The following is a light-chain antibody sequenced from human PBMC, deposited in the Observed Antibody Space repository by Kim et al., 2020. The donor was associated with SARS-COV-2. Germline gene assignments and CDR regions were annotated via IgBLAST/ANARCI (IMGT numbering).Light chain of an antibody. CDR3: AAWDDSLSGPV. Sequence: GQRVTISCSGSSYNIGSNYVYWYQQLPGTAPKLLIYSNNQRPSGVPDRFSGSKSGTSASLAISGLRSEDEADYYCAAWDDSLSGPVFGGGTQLTVL. J-gene: IGLJ3*02. V-gene: IGLV1-47*02. CDR1: SYNIGSNY. CDR2: SNN.